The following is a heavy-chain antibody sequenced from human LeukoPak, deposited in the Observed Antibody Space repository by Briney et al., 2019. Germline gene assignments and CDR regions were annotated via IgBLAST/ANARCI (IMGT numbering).Heavy chain of an antibody. CDR2: INPNSGGT. CDR3: ARDVKLYYYDSSGYYNDAFDI. Sequence: ASVKVSCKASGYTFTGYYMHWVRQAPGQGLEWMGRINPNSGGTDYAQKFQGRVTMTGDTSISTAYMELSRLRSDDTAVYYCARDVKLYYYDSSGYYNDAFDIWGQGTMVTVSS. J-gene: IGHJ3*02. V-gene: IGHV1-2*06. D-gene: IGHD3-22*01. CDR1: GYTFTGYY.